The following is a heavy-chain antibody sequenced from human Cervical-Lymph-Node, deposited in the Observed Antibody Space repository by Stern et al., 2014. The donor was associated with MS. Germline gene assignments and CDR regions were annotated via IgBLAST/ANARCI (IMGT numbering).Heavy chain of an antibody. Sequence: QLVQSGAEVKKPGSSVEVSCKASGGTFSTLAISWVRQAPGQGLEWMGGIIPLLGTANYAQNFQGRVTFTADESTSTAYMELRGLRSDDTAVYYCTRHQEGIAADWGQGTLVTVSS. J-gene: IGHJ4*02. V-gene: IGHV1-69*01. D-gene: IGHD6-13*01. CDR1: GGTFSTLA. CDR3: TRHQEGIAAD. CDR2: IIPLLGTA.